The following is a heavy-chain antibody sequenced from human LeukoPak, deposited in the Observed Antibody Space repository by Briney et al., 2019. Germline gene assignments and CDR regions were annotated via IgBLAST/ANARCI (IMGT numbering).Heavy chain of an antibody. CDR3: ARKGAQLVGPFDI. D-gene: IGHD6-6*01. CDR2: ISAYNGNT. CDR1: GYTLTELS. V-gene: IGHV1-18*01. Sequence: WASVKVSCKVSGYTLTELSMHWVRQAPGHGLEWMGWISAYNGNTNYAQKHQGRVTMTTDTSTSTAYMQLRSLRSYDTAVYYWARKGAQLVGPFDIWGQGTMVTVSS. J-gene: IGHJ3*02.